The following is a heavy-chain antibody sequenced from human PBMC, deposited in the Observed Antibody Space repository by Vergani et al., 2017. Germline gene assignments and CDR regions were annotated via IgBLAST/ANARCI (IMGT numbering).Heavy chain of an antibody. J-gene: IGHJ6*02. Sequence: QVQLVQSGAEVKKPGASVRVSCKASGFTFTSYHIHWVRQAPGQGLEWMGRIRIIPIFGTPNYAQMFQDRVTITADESTSTAYMELSSLRSEDTAVYYCAREPCTSTSCSYYYYGMDVWGQGTTVTVSS. CDR1: GFTFTSYH. CDR3: AREPCTSTSCSYYYYGMDV. CDR2: IRIIPIFGTP. V-gene: IGHV1-69*18. D-gene: IGHD2-2*01.